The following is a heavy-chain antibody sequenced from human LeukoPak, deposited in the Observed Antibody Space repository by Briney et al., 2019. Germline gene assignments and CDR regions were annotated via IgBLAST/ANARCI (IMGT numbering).Heavy chain of an antibody. J-gene: IGHJ5*02. CDR1: GGSFSGYY. CDR3: ARGDRYNWFDP. D-gene: IGHD1-14*01. Sequence: SETLSLTCAVYGGSFSGYYWSWIRQPPGKGLEWIGEINHSGSTNYNPSLKSRATISVDTSKNQFSLKLSSVTAADTAVYYCARGDRYNWFDPWGQGTLVTVSS. CDR2: INHSGST. V-gene: IGHV4-34*01.